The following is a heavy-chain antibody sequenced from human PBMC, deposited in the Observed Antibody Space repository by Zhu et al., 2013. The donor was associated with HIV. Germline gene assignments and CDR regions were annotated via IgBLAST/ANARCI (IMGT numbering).Heavy chain of an antibody. CDR1: GYTFTGYY. V-gene: IGHV1-69*09. Sequence: QVQLVQSGAEVKKPGASVKVSCKASGYTFTGYYMHWVRQAPGQGLEWMGRIIPMLDVVDFAQKFQGRLTITADKSTSTAYMELSSLRSEDTAVYYCARVIDKDTAMITGRGYDYYGLDVWGQGTTITVSS. CDR3: ARVIDKDTAMITGRGYDYYGLDV. J-gene: IGHJ6*02. CDR2: IIPMLDVV. D-gene: IGHD5-18*01.